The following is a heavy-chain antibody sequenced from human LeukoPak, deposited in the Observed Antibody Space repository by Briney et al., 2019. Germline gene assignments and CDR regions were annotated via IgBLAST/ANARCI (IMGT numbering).Heavy chain of an antibody. CDR1: GFTFSSYA. D-gene: IGHD6-19*01. Sequence: PGRSLRLSCAASGFTFSSYAMHWVRQAPGKGLEWVAVISYDGSNKYYADSVKGRFTISRDNSKNTLYLQMNSLRAEDTAVCYCAREGSIAVAGTFDYWGQGTLVTVSS. V-gene: IGHV3-30*04. CDR3: AREGSIAVAGTFDY. J-gene: IGHJ4*02. CDR2: ISYDGSNK.